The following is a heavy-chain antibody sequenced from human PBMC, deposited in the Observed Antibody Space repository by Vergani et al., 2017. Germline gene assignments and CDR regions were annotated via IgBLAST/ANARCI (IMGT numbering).Heavy chain of an antibody. Sequence: EVQLLESGGGLVQPGGSLRLSCAASGFTFSSYSMNWVRQAPGKGLEWVSSISSSSSYIYYADSVKGRFTISRDNAKNSLYLKMNSLRAEDTAVYYCARDPETYCGGDCYPFDYWGQGTLVTVSA. CDR3: ARDPETYCGGDCYPFDY. CDR1: GFTFSSYS. CDR2: ISSSSSYI. J-gene: IGHJ4*02. V-gene: IGHV3-21*01. D-gene: IGHD2-21*02.